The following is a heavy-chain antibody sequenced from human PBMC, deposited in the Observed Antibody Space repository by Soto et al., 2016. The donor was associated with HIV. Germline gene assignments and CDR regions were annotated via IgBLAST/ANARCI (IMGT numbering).Heavy chain of an antibody. CDR1: DSPSVVML. CDR3: ARGERDGVEWLLFARRPTDFDY. J-gene: IGHJ4*02. D-gene: IGHD3-3*01. CDR2: LVVMGVGT. Sequence: EVQLVESGGGLVQPGGSRRDSPVQPLDSPSVVMLCTGSARLQGRDWNMFQLLVVMGVGTYYANSVKGRFTISRDNSKNTLYLQMGSLRAEDMAVYYCARGERDGVEWLLFARRPTDFDYWGPGNPGHRLL. V-gene: IGHV3-64*01.